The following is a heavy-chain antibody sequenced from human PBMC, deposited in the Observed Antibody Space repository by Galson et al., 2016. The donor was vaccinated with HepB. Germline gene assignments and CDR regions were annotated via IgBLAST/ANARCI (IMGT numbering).Heavy chain of an antibody. Sequence: SLRLSCATSGLTFSYYGMHWVRQAPGKGLEWVAVIWYDGSNKYYADSVKGRFTISRDNYKKTLHLQMNSLRAEDTAVYYCVRELYGDFVPYYFEYWGQGTLVTVSS. V-gene: IGHV3-33*01. CDR2: IWYDGSNK. J-gene: IGHJ4*02. CDR1: GLTFSYYG. CDR3: VRELYGDFVPYYFEY. D-gene: IGHD4-17*01.